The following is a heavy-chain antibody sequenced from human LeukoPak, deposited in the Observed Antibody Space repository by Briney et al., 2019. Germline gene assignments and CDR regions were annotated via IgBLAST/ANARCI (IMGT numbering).Heavy chain of an antibody. J-gene: IGHJ3*02. V-gene: IGHV1-8*03. CDR2: MNPNSGNT. Sequence: ASVKVSCKASGYTFTSYDINWVRQATGQGLEWMGWMNPNSGNTGYAQKFQGRVTITRNTSISTAYMELSSLRSEDTAVYYCARDVRLKGIDIWGQGTMVTVSS. CDR3: ARDVRLKGIDI. CDR1: GYTFTSYD. D-gene: IGHD3-10*02.